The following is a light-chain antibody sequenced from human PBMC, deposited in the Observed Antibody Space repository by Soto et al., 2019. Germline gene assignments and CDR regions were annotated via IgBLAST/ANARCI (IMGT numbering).Light chain of an antibody. CDR2: AAS. Sequence: AIRMTQSPSSFSASTGDRVTITCRASQGISSYLAWYQQKPGKAPKLLIYAASTLQSGVPSRFSGSVSGTDFTLTINCLQSEDFATYYCQQYYSYPLTFGGGTKVDIK. CDR3: QQYYSYPLT. V-gene: IGKV1-8*01. J-gene: IGKJ4*01. CDR1: QGISSY.